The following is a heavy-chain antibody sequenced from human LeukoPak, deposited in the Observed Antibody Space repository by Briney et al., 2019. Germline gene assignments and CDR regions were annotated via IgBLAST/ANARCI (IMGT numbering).Heavy chain of an antibody. V-gene: IGHV1-18*04. CDR2: ISSYNGDT. D-gene: IGHD2-15*01. Sequence: ASVKVSCKASGYTFTSYGSSWVRQAPGQGLEWMGWISSYNGDTNYAQKLQGRVTMTTDTSTSTAYMELRSLRSEDTAVYYCARGVPYCSGGSCYIDYWGQGTLVTVSS. CDR3: ARGVPYCSGGSCYIDY. CDR1: GYTFTSYG. J-gene: IGHJ4*02.